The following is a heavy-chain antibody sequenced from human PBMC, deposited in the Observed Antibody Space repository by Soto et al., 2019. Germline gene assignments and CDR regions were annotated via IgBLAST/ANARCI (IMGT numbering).Heavy chain of an antibody. CDR2: ISCTTNYI. V-gene: IGHV3-21*06. CDR3: ARESEDLTSNFDY. CDR1: GFTFTRYS. Sequence: GGSLRLSCAASGFTFTRYSMNWVRQAPGKGLEWVSSISCTTNYIYYGDSMKGRFTISRDNAKNSLYLEMNSLRAEDTAVYYCARESEDLTSNFDYWGQGTLVTVSS. J-gene: IGHJ4*02.